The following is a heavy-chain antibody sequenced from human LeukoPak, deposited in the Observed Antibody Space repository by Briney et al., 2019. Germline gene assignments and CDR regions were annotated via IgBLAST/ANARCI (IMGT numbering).Heavy chain of an antibody. Sequence: APVKVSCKXSGGTFGNNAISWLRQAPAEGPEGMGDIITILDTANYSQKFQGRLTITADESTSTAYMELSSLRSEDTAVYYCARASRVNLCVGAAGGTGWFDPWGQGTLVTVSS. J-gene: IGHJ5*02. CDR2: IITILDTA. CDR1: GGTFGNNA. CDR3: ARASRVNLCVGAAGGTGWFDP. V-gene: IGHV1-69*01. D-gene: IGHD6-13*01.